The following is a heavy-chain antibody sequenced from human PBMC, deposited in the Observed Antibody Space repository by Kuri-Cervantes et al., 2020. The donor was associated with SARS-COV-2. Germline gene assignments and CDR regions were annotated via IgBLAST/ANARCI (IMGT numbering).Heavy chain of an antibody. D-gene: IGHD6-13*01. V-gene: IGHV4-59*01. CDR3: ARDLIAAAGQYYYYGMDV. J-gene: IGHJ6*02. CDR2: IYYSGTT. Sequence: SETLSLTCTVSGGSISSYYWSWIRQPQGKGLEWIGYIYYSGTTNYNPSLKSRVTISVDTSKNQFSLKLSSVTAADTAVYYCARDLIAAAGQYYYYGMDVWGRGTTVTVSS. CDR1: GGSISSYY.